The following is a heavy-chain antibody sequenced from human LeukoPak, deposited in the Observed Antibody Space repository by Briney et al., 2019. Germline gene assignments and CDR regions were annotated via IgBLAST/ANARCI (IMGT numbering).Heavy chain of an antibody. V-gene: IGHV4-59*01. Sequence: SETLSLTCTVSGGSISSYYWSWIRQPPGKGLEWIGYIYYSGSTNYNPSLKSRVTISVDTSKNQFSLKLSSVTAADTAVYYCARGAYYGDYYIDYWGQGTLVTVSS. D-gene: IGHD4-17*01. CDR2: IYYSGST. CDR1: GGSISSYY. CDR3: ARGAYYGDYYIDY. J-gene: IGHJ4*02.